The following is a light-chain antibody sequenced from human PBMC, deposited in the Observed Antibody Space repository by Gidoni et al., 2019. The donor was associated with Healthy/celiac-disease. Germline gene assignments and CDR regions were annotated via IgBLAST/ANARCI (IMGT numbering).Light chain of an antibody. CDR3: MQALQTPRT. CDR2: LGS. Sequence: DIVMTQFPLSLPVTPGEPASISCRSSQSLLHSNGCNYLDWYLQKPGQSPQLLIYLGSNRASGVPDRFSGSGSGTDFTLKISKVEAEDVGVYYCMQALQTPRTFGPGTKVDIK. J-gene: IGKJ3*01. CDR1: QSLLHSNGCNY. V-gene: IGKV2-28*01.